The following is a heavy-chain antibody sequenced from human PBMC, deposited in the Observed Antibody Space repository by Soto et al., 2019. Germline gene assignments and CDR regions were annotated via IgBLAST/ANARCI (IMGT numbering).Heavy chain of an antibody. D-gene: IGHD5-18*01. CDR2: IKQDGSEK. CDR1: GFTFSRYW. J-gene: IGHJ4*02. CDR3: ARDFEGSYGYGPFEY. Sequence: ESGGGLVQPGGSLRLSCAASGFTFSRYWMSWVRQAPRKGLEWVANIKQDGSEKYSVDSVKGRFTISSDNAKNSVYLQMNSLRAEDTAVYYCARDFEGSYGYGPFEYWGQGTLVTVSS. V-gene: IGHV3-7*03.